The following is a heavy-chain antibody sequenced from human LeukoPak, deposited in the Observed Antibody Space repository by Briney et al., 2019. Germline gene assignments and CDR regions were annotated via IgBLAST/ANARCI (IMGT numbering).Heavy chain of an antibody. CDR3: AGLYYYDSSGFDP. J-gene: IGHJ5*02. CDR2: IDISGST. D-gene: IGHD3-22*01. Sequence: SETLSLTCTVSGGSISSYYWSWIRQPAGKGLEWIGRIDISGSTNDNPSLKSRVTMSVDTSKNQFSLKLSSVTAADTAFYYCAGLYYYDSSGFDPWGQGTLVTVSS. CDR1: GGSISSYY. V-gene: IGHV4-4*07.